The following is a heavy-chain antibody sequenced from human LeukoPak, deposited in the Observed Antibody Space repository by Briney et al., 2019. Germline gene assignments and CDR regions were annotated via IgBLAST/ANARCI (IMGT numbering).Heavy chain of an antibody. D-gene: IGHD5-18*01. V-gene: IGHV3-21*01. CDR3: ARDRPDTAMALDY. CDR1: GFTFSSYS. Sequence: TGGSLRLSCAASGFTFSSYSMNWVRQAPGEGLEWVSSISSSSSYIYYADSVKGRFTISRDNAKNSLYLQMNSLRAEDTAVYYCARDRPDTAMALDYWGQGTLVTVSS. J-gene: IGHJ4*02. CDR2: ISSSSSYI.